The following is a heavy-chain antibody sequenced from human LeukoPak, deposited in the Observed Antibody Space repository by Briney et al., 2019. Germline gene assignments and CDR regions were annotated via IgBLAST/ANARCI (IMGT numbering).Heavy chain of an antibody. V-gene: IGHV1-2*02. CDR3: ARESGIVGAREFDP. J-gene: IGHJ5*02. CDR1: GYTFTSYG. Sequence: GASVKVSCKASGYTFTSYGISWVRQAPGQGLEWMGWINPNSGGTNYAQKFQGRVTMTRDTSISTAYMELSRLRSDDTAVYYCARESGIVGAREFDPWGQGTLVTVSS. D-gene: IGHD1-26*01. CDR2: INPNSGGT.